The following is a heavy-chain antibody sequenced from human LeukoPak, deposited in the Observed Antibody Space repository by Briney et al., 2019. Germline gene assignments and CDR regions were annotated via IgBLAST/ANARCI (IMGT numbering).Heavy chain of an antibody. J-gene: IGHJ4*02. V-gene: IGHV4-39*07. Sequence: SETLSLTCTVSGGSNSSSSYYWGWIRQPPGKGLEWIGSIYYSGSTYYNPSLKSRVTISVDTSKNQFSLKLSSVTAADTAVYYCARDFLLPFDYWGQGTLVTVSS. D-gene: IGHD3-22*01. CDR1: GGSNSSSSYY. CDR2: IYYSGST. CDR3: ARDFLLPFDY.